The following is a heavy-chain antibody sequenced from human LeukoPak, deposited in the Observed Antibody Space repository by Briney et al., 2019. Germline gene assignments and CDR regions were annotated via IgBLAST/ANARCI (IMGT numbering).Heavy chain of an antibody. V-gene: IGHV4-4*07. Sequence: SETLSLTCTVSGGSISSYYWSWIRQPAGKGLEWIGRTYTSGSTNYNPSLKSRVTMSVDTPKNQFSLKLSSVTAADTAVYYCARGQRGSYYYYYTDVWGKGTTVTVSS. CDR1: GGSISSYY. J-gene: IGHJ6*03. CDR2: TYTSGST. CDR3: ARGQRGSYYYYYTDV.